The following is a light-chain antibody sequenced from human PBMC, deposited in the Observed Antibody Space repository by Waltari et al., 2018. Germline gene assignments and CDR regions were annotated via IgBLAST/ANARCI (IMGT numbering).Light chain of an antibody. CDR3: QQYGSSPRT. J-gene: IGKJ2*01. Sequence: EIVLTQSPGTLSLSPGERATLSCRASQSVSSNYLTWYQQKPGQAPRRLIDDASSRATGIPDRFSGSGSGTDFTLTISRLEPEDFAVYYCQQYGSSPRTFGQGTKLEIK. V-gene: IGKV3-20*01. CDR2: DAS. CDR1: QSVSSNY.